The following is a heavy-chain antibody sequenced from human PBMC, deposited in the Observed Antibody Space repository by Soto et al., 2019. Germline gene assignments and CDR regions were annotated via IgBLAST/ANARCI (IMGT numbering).Heavy chain of an antibody. CDR2: IWYDGSNK. V-gene: IGHV3-33*01. J-gene: IGHJ6*02. D-gene: IGHD4-4*01. Sequence: GGSLRLSCAASGFTFSSYGMHWVRQAPGKGLEWVAVIWYDGSNKYYADSVKGRFTISRDNSKNTLYLQMNSLRAEDTAVYYCARDRKCYSNTLRAYYYYGMDVWGQGTTVTVSS. CDR1: GFTFSSYG. CDR3: ARDRKCYSNTLRAYYYYGMDV.